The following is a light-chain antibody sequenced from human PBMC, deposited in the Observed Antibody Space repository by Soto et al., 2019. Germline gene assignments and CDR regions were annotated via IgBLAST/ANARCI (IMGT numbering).Light chain of an antibody. Sequence: QSALTQPASVSGSPGQSIAFSCTGTSSDVGSYNLVSWYQHHPGKAPTLIISEVSKRPSGVSDRFSGSKSGNTASLTISGLQAEDEADYYCCSYAGSSTWVFGGGTQLTVL. V-gene: IGLV2-23*02. CDR3: CSYAGSSTWV. CDR1: SSDVGSYNL. CDR2: EVS. J-gene: IGLJ3*02.